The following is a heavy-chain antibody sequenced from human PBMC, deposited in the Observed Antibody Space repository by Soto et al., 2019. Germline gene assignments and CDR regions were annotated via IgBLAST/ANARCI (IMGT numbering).Heavy chain of an antibody. J-gene: IGHJ5*02. CDR3: AKDPGSQLQRNLFDP. Sequence: QVQLVESGGGVVQPGRSLRLSCAASGFTFSIYGMHWVRQAPGTGLEWVAVISYDGSNKYYADSVKGRFTISRDNSQNTLYLKMNSLRAADTAVYYCAKDPGSQLQRNLFDPWGQGTLVTVSS. D-gene: IGHD2-2*01. V-gene: IGHV3-30*18. CDR2: ISYDGSNK. CDR1: GFTFSIYG.